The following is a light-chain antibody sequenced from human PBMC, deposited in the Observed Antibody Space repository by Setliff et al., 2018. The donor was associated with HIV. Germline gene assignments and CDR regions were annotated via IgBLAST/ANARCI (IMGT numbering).Light chain of an antibody. Sequence: QSALAQPASVSGSPGQSITISCTGTSSDIGRYNLVSWYQQYPGKAPKLMIYQATKRPSGVSNRFSGSKSGNTASLTISGLQAEDEADYYCSSYAGSNNRYVFGTGTKVTVL. CDR1: SSDIGRYNL. CDR2: QAT. CDR3: SSYAGSNNRYV. J-gene: IGLJ1*01. V-gene: IGLV2-14*02.